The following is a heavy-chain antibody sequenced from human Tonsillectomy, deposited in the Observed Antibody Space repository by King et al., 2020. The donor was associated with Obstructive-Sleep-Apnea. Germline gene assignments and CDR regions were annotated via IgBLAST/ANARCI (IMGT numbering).Heavy chain of an antibody. CDR1: GFAFDNYW. J-gene: IGHJ3*01. CDR3: ARDGTAFHF. CDR2: IKEDGSER. Sequence: VQLVESGGGLVQPGGSLRLACEASGFAFDNYWMSWVRQAPGKGLEWVANIKEDGSERYYVDSGKGRFTISRDDAEKLLYLQMNSLRAEDTAVYYCARDGTAFHFWGQGTMVTVSS. V-gene: IGHV3-7*01. D-gene: IGHD1-1*01.